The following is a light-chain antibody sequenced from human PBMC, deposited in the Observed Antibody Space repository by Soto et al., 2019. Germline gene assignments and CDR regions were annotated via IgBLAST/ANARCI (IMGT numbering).Light chain of an antibody. J-gene: IGKJ4*01. CDR2: DVS. CDR1: QSVGNF. Sequence: EIVLTQSPATLSLSPRARATLSCRASQSVGNFLTWYQQKPGQAPRLLISDVSKRATGIPARFSGSGSGPGFTLTIMKLESEDCAVCYCQLRATWTPSVTFGGGT. V-gene: IGKV3-11*01. CDR3: QLRATWTPSVT.